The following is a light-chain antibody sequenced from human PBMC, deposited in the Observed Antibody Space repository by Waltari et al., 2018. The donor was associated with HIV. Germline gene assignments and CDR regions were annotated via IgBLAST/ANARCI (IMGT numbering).Light chain of an antibody. V-gene: IGKV3-11*01. Sequence: PGERATLSCRASQSVSSNYLAWYQHKPGQAPRLLIYDAFNRATGIPARFSGSGSGTDFTLTISSLEPEDSALYYCQQRSSWPRGTFGQGTKLEIK. CDR3: QQRSSWPRGT. CDR2: DAF. CDR1: QSVSSNY. J-gene: IGKJ2*02.